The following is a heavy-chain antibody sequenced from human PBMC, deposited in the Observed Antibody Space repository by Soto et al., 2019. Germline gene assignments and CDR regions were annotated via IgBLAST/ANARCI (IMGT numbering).Heavy chain of an antibody. V-gene: IGHV3-33*01. CDR3: ASEYCSGGRCYYYGMDV. CDR1: GFTFSSYG. D-gene: IGHD2-15*01. CDR2: IWYDGSNK. Sequence: ESGGGVVQPGRSLRLSCAASGFTFSSYGMHWVRQAPGKGLEWVAVIWYDGSNKYYADSVKGRFTISRDNSKNTLYLQMNSLRAEDTAVYYCASEYCSGGRCYYYGMDVWGQGTTVTVS. J-gene: IGHJ6*02.